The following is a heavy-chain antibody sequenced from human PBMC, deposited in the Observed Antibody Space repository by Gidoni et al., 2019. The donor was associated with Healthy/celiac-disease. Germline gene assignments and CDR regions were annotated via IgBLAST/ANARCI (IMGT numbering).Heavy chain of an antibody. CDR2: ISYDGSNK. J-gene: IGHJ4*02. V-gene: IGHV3-30*04. Sequence: QVQLVESGGGVVQPGRSLRLSCAASGFTFSSYAMHWVRQAPGKGLEGVAVISYDGSNKYYADSVKGRFTSSRDKSKNTRYLQMNSLRAEDTAVYYCARAPATEGDYWGQGTLVTVSS. CDR1: GFTFSSYA. CDR3: ARAPATEGDY. D-gene: IGHD4-4*01.